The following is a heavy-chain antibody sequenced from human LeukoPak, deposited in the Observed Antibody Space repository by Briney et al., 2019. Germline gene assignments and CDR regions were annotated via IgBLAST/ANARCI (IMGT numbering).Heavy chain of an antibody. CDR2: IYSGGST. Sequence: PGGSLRLSCAASGFTVSSNYMSWVRQAPGKGLEWVSVIYSGGSTYYADSVKGRFTISRDNSKTTLYLQMNSLRAEDTAVYYCARDRSGKSYGFYYYYGMDVWGQGTTVTVSS. CDR1: GFTVSSNY. CDR3: ARDRSGKSYGFYYYYGMDV. V-gene: IGHV3-53*01. J-gene: IGHJ6*02. D-gene: IGHD5-18*01.